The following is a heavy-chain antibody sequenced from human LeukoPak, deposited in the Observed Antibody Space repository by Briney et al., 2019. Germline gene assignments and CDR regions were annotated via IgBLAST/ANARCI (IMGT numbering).Heavy chain of an antibody. V-gene: IGHV3-30*02. CDR1: GFTFTTHA. CDR3: AKDVVYYYGSGSYFDY. Sequence: GGSLRLSCTASGFTFTTHAMHWVRQAPGMGLEWVAFIWFDGSNKHYADFVKGRFTISRDNSENTVYLQMNSLRAEDTAVYYCAKDVVYYYGSGSYFDYWGQGTLVTVSS. CDR2: IWFDGSNK. J-gene: IGHJ4*02. D-gene: IGHD3-10*01.